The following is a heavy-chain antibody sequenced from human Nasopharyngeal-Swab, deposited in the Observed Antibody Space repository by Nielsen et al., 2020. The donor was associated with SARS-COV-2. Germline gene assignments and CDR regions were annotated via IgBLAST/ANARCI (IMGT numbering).Heavy chain of an antibody. J-gene: IGHJ5*02. CDR3: ARGIFATTRRFDP. CDR1: DGSFSGYY. D-gene: IGHD2-15*01. V-gene: IGHV4-34*01. Sequence: SETLSLTCVVYDGSFSGYYWSWIRQSPGRGLEWIGEINHSGSTNYNPSLKSRVTISVGTSKNQFSLRLTSVTAADTAVYYCARGIFATTRRFDPWGQGTLVTVSS. CDR2: INHSGST.